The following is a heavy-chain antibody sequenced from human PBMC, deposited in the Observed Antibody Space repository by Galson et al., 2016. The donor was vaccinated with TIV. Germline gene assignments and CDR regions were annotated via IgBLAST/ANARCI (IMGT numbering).Heavy chain of an antibody. Sequence: SLRLSCAASGFTFSNYAMSWVRQSPGKGLEWVSGISTSGGSAHYADSVKGRFSISRDNSKNTLFLEMKSLRAGDTAVYYCAKDVDIVVTTPVDYWGQGTLVTVSS. CDR2: ISTSGGSA. V-gene: IGHV3-23*01. CDR3: AKDVDIVVTTPVDY. J-gene: IGHJ4*02. CDR1: GFTFSNYA. D-gene: IGHD5-12*01.